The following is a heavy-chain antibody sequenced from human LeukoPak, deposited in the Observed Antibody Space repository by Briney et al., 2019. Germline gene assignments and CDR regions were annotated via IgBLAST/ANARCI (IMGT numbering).Heavy chain of an antibody. J-gene: IGHJ3*01. V-gene: IGHV1-2*02. CDR2: INPKSGVT. CDR1: GYTFTGYY. CDR3: ARDTSRVITVTPNDVFDL. Sequence: ASVKVSCKASGYTFTGYYMHWLRQAPGQGLEWMGWINPKSGVTKYAQRFQGRVTVTRDTSISSAYMELTSLRPDDTAVYYCARDTSRVITVTPNDVFDLWGQGTMVTVPS. D-gene: IGHD1-20*01.